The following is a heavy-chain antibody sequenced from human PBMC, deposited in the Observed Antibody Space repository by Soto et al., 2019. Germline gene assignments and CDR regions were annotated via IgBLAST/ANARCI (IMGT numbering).Heavy chain of an antibody. Sequence: EVQILESGGGLVQPGGSLRLSCAASGFTFSSYAMYWVRQAPGKGLAWVSGISDSGTGTYYADSVKGRFTNSRDNSKNTVYLQMKSLRAEDTDVYYCAKDHTVVIRDAFDIWGQGTMVNVSS. CDR2: ISDSGTGT. J-gene: IGHJ3*02. D-gene: IGHD3-22*01. CDR3: AKDHTVVIRDAFDI. V-gene: IGHV3-23*01. CDR1: GFTFSSYA.